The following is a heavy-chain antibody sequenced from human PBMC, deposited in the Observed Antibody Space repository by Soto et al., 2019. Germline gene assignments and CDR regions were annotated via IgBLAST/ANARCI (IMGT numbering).Heavy chain of an antibody. Sequence: SETLSLTCAVYGGSFSGYYWSWIRQPPGKGLEWIGEINHSGSTNYNPSLKSRVTISVDTSKNQFSLKLSSVTAADTAVYYCARGRSDVVVVAATRGGMPSYGMDVWGQGTTVTVSS. CDR3: ARGRSDVVVVAATRGGMPSYGMDV. D-gene: IGHD2-15*01. J-gene: IGHJ6*02. CDR2: INHSGST. CDR1: GGSFSGYY. V-gene: IGHV4-34*01.